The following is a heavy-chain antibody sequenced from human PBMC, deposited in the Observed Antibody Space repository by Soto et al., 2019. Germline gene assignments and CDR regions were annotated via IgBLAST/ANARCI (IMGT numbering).Heavy chain of an antibody. CDR2: ISGSGGST. V-gene: IGHV3-23*01. J-gene: IGHJ6*02. Sequence: GSLRLSCAASGFTFSSYAMSWVRQAPGKGLEWVSAISGSGGSTYYADSVKGRFTISRDNSKNTLYLQMNSLRAEDTAVYYCAKRDYDSSGYYYYGMDVWGQGTTVTVSS. CDR3: AKRDYDSSGYYYYGMDV. D-gene: IGHD3-22*01. CDR1: GFTFSSYA.